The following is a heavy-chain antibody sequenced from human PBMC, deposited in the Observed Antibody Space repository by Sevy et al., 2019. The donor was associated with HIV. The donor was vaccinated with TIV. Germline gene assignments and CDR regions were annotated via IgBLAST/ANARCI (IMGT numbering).Heavy chain of an antibody. CDR2: IRHDGSEK. V-gene: IGHV3-7*01. CDR1: GFTFSNYW. J-gene: IGHJ4*02. Sequence: GGSLRLSCAASGFTFSNYWMSWVRQAPGKGLEWVANIRHDGSEKYFVDSVKGRFAISRDNAKNSLYLQMKSLRAEDTAVYYCARPYRTDPFYYSGSSGYYYPTYFDYWGPGTLVTVSS. CDR3: ARPYRTDPFYYSGSSGYYYPTYFDY. D-gene: IGHD3-22*01.